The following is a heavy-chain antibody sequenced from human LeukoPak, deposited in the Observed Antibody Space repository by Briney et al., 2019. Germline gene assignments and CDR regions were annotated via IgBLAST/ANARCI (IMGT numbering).Heavy chain of an antibody. D-gene: IGHD6-13*01. CDR2: ISHSGRT. CDR1: GGSISSSKW. V-gene: IGHV4-4*02. CDR3: ARGSSWSPT. Sequence: SETLSLTCAVSGGSISSSKWWSWVRQPPGKGLEWIGEISHSGRTNYNPSLKSRVTISVDTSKNQFSLKLSSVTAADTAVYYCARGSSWSPTWGQGTLVTVSS. J-gene: IGHJ5*02.